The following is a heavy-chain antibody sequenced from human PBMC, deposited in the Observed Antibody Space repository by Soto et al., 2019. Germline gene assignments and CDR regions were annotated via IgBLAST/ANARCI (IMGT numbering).Heavy chain of an antibody. Sequence: QITLKESGPTLVKSTQTLTLTCTFSGFSLSTSGVGVGWIRQPPGKALEWLALIYWNDDKRYSPSLKSRLTITKDTSKNQVVLTMTNMDPVDTATYYCAHSGYTYGSYYFYGMDVWGQGTTVTVSS. CDR1: GFSLSTSGVG. D-gene: IGHD5-18*01. CDR3: AHSGYTYGSYYFYGMDV. J-gene: IGHJ6*02. CDR2: IYWNDDK. V-gene: IGHV2-5*01.